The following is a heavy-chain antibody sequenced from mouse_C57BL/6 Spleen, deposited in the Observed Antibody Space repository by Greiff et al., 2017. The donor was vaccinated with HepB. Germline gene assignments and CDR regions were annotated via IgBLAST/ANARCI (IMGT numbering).Heavy chain of an antibody. CDR2: INPNYGTT. Sequence: EVQLQQSGPELVKPGASVKISCKASGYSFTDYTMNWVKQSTGKSLEWIGVINPNYGTTSYNQKFKGKATLTVDQSSSTAYMQLNSLTSEDSAVYYCARGEGYSSYYFDYWGKGTTLTVAS. CDR1: GYSFTDYT. J-gene: IGHJ2*01. V-gene: IGHV1-39*01. CDR3: ARGEGYSSYYFDY. D-gene: IGHD2-3*01.